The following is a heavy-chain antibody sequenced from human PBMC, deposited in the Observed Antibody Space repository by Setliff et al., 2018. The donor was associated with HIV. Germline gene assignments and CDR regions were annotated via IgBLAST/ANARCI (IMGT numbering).Heavy chain of an antibody. CDR3: ATYHYYDSSAYYVDLYYLDY. CDR1: GDTSSTYA. V-gene: IGHV1-69*10. Sequence: SVKVSCKASGDTSSTYAINWVRQAPGQGLEWMGQFIPILDITNYAQKFQGRVTITADKSTNTVYMELSSLRSDDTAVYYCATYHYYDSSAYYVDLYYLDYWGQGTLVTVSS. D-gene: IGHD3-22*01. CDR2: FIPILDIT. J-gene: IGHJ4*02.